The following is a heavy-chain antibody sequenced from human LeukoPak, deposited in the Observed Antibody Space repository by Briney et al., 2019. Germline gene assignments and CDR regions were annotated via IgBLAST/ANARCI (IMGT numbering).Heavy chain of an antibody. V-gene: IGHV4-34*01. J-gene: IGHJ3*02. CDR3: ARGDVDPYAFDI. D-gene: IGHD3-10*02. Sequence: SETLSLTCAVYGGSFSGYYWSWIRQPPGKGLEWIGEINHSGSTNYNPSVKSRVTISVDTSKNQFSLKVRSVTAADTAVYYCARGDVDPYAFDIWGQGTMVTVSS. CDR2: INHSGST. CDR1: GGSFSGYY.